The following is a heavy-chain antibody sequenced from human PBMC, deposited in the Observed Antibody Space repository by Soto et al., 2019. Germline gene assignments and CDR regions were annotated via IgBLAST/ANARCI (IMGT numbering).Heavy chain of an antibody. D-gene: IGHD3-22*01. CDR2: INHSGST. CDR3: ARVWRYYYDRTDY. Sequence: PSETLSLTCAVYGGSFSGYYWSWIRQPPGKGLEWIGEINHSGSTNYNPSLKSRVTISVDTSKNQFSLKLSSVTAADTAVYYCARVWRYYYDRTDYWGQGTLVTVSS. V-gene: IGHV4-34*01. J-gene: IGHJ4*02. CDR1: GGSFSGYY.